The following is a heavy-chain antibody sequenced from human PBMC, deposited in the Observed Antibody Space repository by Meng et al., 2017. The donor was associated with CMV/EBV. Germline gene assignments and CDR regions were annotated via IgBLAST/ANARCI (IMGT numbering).Heavy chain of an antibody. CDR2: IRYDGSNK. CDR1: GFTFSSYG. J-gene: IGHJ4*02. Sequence: GESLKISCQASGFTFSSYGMHWVRQAPGKGLEWVAFIRYDGSNKYYADSVKGRFTISRDNSKNTLYLQMNSLRAEDTTVYYCAVVPAAAVDYWGQGTLVTVSS. CDR3: AVVPAAAVDY. V-gene: IGHV3-30*02. D-gene: IGHD2-2*01.